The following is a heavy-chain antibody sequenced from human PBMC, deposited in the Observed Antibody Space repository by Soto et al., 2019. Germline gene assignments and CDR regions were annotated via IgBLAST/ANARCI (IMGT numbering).Heavy chain of an antibody. CDR3: AADLGPPYDRNNWFDP. CDR1: GFIFSHAW. Sequence: EVQLVESGGDLVKPGGSLRLSCAASGFIFSHAWFHWVRQPPGKGLELVGRVKNNGGATDYAPSVKGRFIISRADSKDMVYLQMSSLRTEDTAIYYCAADLGPPYDRNNWFDPWGQGTLVTVSS. J-gene: IGHJ5*02. D-gene: IGHD2-21*01. V-gene: IGHV3-15*07. CDR2: VKNNGGAT.